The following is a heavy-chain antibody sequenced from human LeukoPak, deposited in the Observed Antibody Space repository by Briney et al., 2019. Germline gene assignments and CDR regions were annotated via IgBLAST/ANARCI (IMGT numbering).Heavy chain of an antibody. D-gene: IGHD3-3*01. CDR1: GGSISSYY. V-gene: IGHV4-4*07. CDR3: AREGPTEYDFWSGYRFYYHMDV. Sequence: PLETLSLTCTVSGGSISSYYWSWVRQPAGKGLEWIGRIYTSGSTNYNPSLRSRVTMSVDTSKNQFSLKLSSVTAADTAVYYCAREGPTEYDFWSGYRFYYHMDVWGKGTTVTVSS. CDR2: IYTSGST. J-gene: IGHJ6*03.